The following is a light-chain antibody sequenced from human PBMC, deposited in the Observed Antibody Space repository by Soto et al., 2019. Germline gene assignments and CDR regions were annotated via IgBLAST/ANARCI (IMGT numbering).Light chain of an antibody. CDR2: GAA. CDR1: QSVTSTS. Sequence: EIVLSQSPGTLSLSPGERATLSCRARQSVTSTSLSWYQQKTGQAPRLLIYGAANRDTGIPDRFSGRESGTDFKLTISRLEPEDFAVYYCQLYGSSPMYTFGQGTTLELK. J-gene: IGKJ2*01. V-gene: IGKV3-20*01. CDR3: QLYGSSPMYT.